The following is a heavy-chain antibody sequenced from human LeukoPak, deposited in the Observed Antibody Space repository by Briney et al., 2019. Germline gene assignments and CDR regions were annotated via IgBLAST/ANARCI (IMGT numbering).Heavy chain of an antibody. J-gene: IGHJ5*02. Sequence: TSETLSLTCTVSGGSISSYYWSWIRQPPGKGLEWIGYIYYSGSTNYNPSLKSRVTISVDTSKKQFSLKLNSVTAADTAVYYCARTTEDCSSTSCYQYWFDPWGQGTLVTVSS. CDR1: GGSISSYY. CDR3: ARTTEDCSSTSCYQYWFDP. D-gene: IGHD2-2*01. CDR2: IYYSGST. V-gene: IGHV4-59*01.